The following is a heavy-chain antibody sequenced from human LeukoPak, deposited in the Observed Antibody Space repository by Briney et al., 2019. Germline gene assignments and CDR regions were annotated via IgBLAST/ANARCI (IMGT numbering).Heavy chain of an antibody. CDR1: GYTPTELS. D-gene: IGHD3-10*01. CDR2: FDPEDGET. Sequence: GASVKVSCKVSGYTPTELSMHWVRQAPGKGLEWMGGFDPEDGETIYAQKFQGRVTMTEDTSTDTAYMELSSLRSEDTAVYYCATSGMVRGVITDTRDAFDIWGQGTMVTVSS. CDR3: ATSGMVRGVITDTRDAFDI. V-gene: IGHV1-24*01. J-gene: IGHJ3*02.